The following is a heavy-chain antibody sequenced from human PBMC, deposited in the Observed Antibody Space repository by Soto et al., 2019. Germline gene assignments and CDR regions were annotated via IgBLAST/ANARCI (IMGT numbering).Heavy chain of an antibody. D-gene: IGHD5-18*01. Sequence: GGSLRLSCAASGFTFSSYAMSWVRQAPGKGLEWVSATSGSGGSTYYADSVKGRFTISRDNSKNTLYLQMNSLRAEDTAVYYCAKSTKPNVDTAKLYYCYGMDVWGQGTTVTVSS. V-gene: IGHV3-23*01. J-gene: IGHJ6*02. CDR1: GFTFSSYA. CDR2: TSGSGGST. CDR3: AKSTKPNVDTAKLYYCYGMDV.